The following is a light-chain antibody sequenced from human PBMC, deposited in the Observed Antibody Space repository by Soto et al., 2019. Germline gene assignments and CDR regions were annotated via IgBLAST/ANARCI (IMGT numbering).Light chain of an antibody. CDR2: RNN. V-gene: IGLV1-47*01. J-gene: IGLJ1*01. CDR1: SSDIGINY. Sequence: QSVLTQPPSASGTPGQRVTISCSGSSSDIGINYVYWYQQLPGTAPKLLIYRNNQRPSGVPDRFSGSKSGTSASLAISGLRSEDEADYYCAAWDDSLSGSYVFGTGTKLTVL. CDR3: AAWDDSLSGSYV.